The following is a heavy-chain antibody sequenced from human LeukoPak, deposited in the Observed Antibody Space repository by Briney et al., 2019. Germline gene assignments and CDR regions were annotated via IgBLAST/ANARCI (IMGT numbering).Heavy chain of an antibody. CDR3: AASPSVNYYYYGMDV. V-gene: IGHV3-11*01. CDR1: GLTFSDYY. D-gene: IGHD4-17*01. J-gene: IGHJ6*02. CDR2: ISSSGSTI. Sequence: RSGGSLRLSCAAPGLTFSDYYMSWIRQAPGKGLEWVSYISSSGSTIYYADSVKGRFTTSRDNAKNSLYLQMNSLRAEDTAVYYCAASPSVNYYYYGMDVWGQGTTVTVSS.